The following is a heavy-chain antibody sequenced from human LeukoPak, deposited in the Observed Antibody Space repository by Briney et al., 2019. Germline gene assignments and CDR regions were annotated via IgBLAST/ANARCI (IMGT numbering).Heavy chain of an antibody. J-gene: IGHJ5*02. CDR2: IEQTGSEK. Sequence: PGGSLRLSCAASGFTFGTYWMSWVRQAPGKGLEWVANIEQTGSEKYYVDSVKGRFTISRDNAKNSLYLQMNSLRAEDTAVYYCASGGPNYYESSGYYSSWGQGTLVTVSS. CDR3: ASGGPNYYESSGYYSS. V-gene: IGHV3-7*02. D-gene: IGHD3-22*01. CDR1: GFTFGTYW.